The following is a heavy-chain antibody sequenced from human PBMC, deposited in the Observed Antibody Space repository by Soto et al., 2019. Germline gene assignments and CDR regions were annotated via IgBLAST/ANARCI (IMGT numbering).Heavy chain of an antibody. D-gene: IGHD1-26*01. V-gene: IGHV3-30-3*01. CDR3: ARDPREWELRLVSGIDY. Sequence: GGSLRLSXAASGFTFSSYAMHWVRQAPGKGLEWVAVISYDGSNKYYADSVKGRFTISRDNSKNTLYLQMNSLRAEDTAVYYCARDPREWELRLVSGIDYWGQGTLVTVS. CDR1: GFTFSSYA. J-gene: IGHJ4*02. CDR2: ISYDGSNK.